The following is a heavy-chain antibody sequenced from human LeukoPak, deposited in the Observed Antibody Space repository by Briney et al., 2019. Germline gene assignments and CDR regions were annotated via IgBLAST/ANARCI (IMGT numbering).Heavy chain of an antibody. CDR2: INHSGST. CDR3: ARDQSGSPFDY. D-gene: IGHD5-12*01. CDR1: GGSFSGYY. Sequence: SETLCLTCAVYGGSFSGYYWSWIRQPPGKGLEWIGEINHSGSTNYNPSLKSRVTISVDTSKNQFSLKLSSVTAAETAVYYCARDQSGSPFDYWGQGTLVTVSS. V-gene: IGHV4-34*01. J-gene: IGHJ4*02.